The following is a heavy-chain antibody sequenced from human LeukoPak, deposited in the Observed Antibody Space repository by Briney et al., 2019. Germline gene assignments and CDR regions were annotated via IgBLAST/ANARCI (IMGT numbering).Heavy chain of an antibody. J-gene: IGHJ3*02. CDR3: AKVSSGSFGQRAAFDI. Sequence: SGGSLRLSCAASGFTFSSYAMSWVRQAPGKGLEWVSATSGSGGSTYYADSVKGRFTISRDNSKNTLYLQMNSLRAEDTAVYYCAKVSSGSFGQRAAFDIWGQGTMVTVSS. CDR1: GFTFSSYA. CDR2: TSGSGGST. V-gene: IGHV3-23*01. D-gene: IGHD1-26*01.